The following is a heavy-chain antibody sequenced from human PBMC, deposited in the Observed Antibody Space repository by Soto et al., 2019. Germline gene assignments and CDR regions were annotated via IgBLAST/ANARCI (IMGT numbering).Heavy chain of an antibody. Sequence: EVQLLESGGGLVQPGGSLRLSCAASGFTFSTYAMSWVRQAPGKGLEWVSAISGSGGSTYYADSVKGRFTISRDNSKNPLYLQISCLRAEDTAVYYCAKDEVRGVPYYYYYMDVWGKGTTVTVSS. CDR2: ISGSGGST. J-gene: IGHJ6*03. CDR3: AKDEVRGVPYYYYYMDV. CDR1: GFTFSTYA. V-gene: IGHV3-23*01. D-gene: IGHD3-10*01.